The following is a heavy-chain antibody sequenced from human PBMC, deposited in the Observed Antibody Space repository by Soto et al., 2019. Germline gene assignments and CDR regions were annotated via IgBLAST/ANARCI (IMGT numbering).Heavy chain of an antibody. CDR3: ASRSSGYWGNIDY. D-gene: IGHD6-19*01. Sequence: GGSLRLSCAASGFTVSSNYMSWVRQAPGKGLEWVSVIYSGGSTYYADSVKGRFTISRHNSKNTLYLQMNSLRAEDTAVYYCASRSSGYWGNIDYWGQGTLVTVSS. V-gene: IGHV3-53*04. CDR1: GFTVSSNY. J-gene: IGHJ4*02. CDR2: IYSGGST.